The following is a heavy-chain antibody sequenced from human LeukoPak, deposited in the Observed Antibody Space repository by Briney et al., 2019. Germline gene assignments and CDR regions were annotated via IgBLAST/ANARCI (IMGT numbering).Heavy chain of an antibody. CDR1: GGSISSYY. J-gene: IGHJ4*02. Sequence: SETLSLTCTVSGGSISSYYWSWIRQPPEKGLEWIGYIYYSGSTNYNPSLKSRVTISVDTSKNQFSLKLTSVTAADTAVYYRARAGSSAYLIDYWGQGTLVTVSS. CDR2: IYYSGST. V-gene: IGHV4-59*01. D-gene: IGHD3-22*01. CDR3: ARAGSSAYLIDY.